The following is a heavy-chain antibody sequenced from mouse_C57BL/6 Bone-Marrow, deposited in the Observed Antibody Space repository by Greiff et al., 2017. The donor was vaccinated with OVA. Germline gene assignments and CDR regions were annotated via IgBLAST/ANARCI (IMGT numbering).Heavy chain of an antibody. CDR2: INPSTGGT. J-gene: IGHJ3*01. CDR3: ASPFYYGSRAWFAY. V-gene: IGHV1-42*01. Sequence: EVKLEESGPELVKPGASVKISCKASGYSFTGYYMNWVKQSPEKSLEWIGEINPSTGGTTYNQKFKAKATLTVDKSSSTAYMQLKSLTSEDSAVYYCASPFYYGSRAWFAYWGQGTLVTVSA. D-gene: IGHD1-1*01. CDR1: GYSFTGYY.